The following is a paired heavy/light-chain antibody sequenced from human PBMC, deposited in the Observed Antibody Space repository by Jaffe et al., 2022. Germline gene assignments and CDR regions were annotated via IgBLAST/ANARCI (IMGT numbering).Heavy chain of an antibody. V-gene: IGHV3-23*01. J-gene: IGHJ5*02. CDR2: ISGSGGST. D-gene: IGHD3-10*01. CDR1: GFTFSSYA. Sequence: EVQLLESGGGLVQPGGSLRLSCAASGFTFSSYAMSWVRQAPGKGLEWVSAISGSGGSTYYADSVKGRFTISRDNSKNTLYLQMNSLRAEDTAVYYCAKDLTVVGFRELPPKKNWFDPWGQGTLVTVSS. CDR3: AKDLTVVGFRELPPKKNWFDP.
Light chain of an antibody. CDR3: QQSYSTPRVT. CDR1: QSISSY. J-gene: IGKJ1*01. V-gene: IGKV1-39*01. CDR2: AAS. Sequence: DIQMTQSPSSLSASVGDRVTITCRASQSISSYLNWYQQKPGKAPKLLIYAASSLQSGVPSRFSGSGSGTDFTLTISSLQPEDFATYYCQQSYSTPRVTFGQGTKVEIK.